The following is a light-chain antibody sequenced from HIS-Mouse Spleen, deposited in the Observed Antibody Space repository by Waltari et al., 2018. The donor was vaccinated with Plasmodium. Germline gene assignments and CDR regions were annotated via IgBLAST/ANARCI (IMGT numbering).Light chain of an antibody. Sequence: DIQMTQSPSSLSASVGDRVHITCRASQSISSYLNWYQQKPGKAPKPLIYAASSLQSGVPSRFSGSGSGTDFTLTISSLQPEDFATYYCQQNYNTWTFGQGTKVEIK. CDR1: QSISSY. V-gene: IGKV1-39*01. J-gene: IGKJ1*01. CDR2: AAS. CDR3: QQNYNTWT.